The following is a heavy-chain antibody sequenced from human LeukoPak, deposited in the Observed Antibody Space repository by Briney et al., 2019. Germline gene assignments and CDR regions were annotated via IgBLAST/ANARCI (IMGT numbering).Heavy chain of an antibody. Sequence: ASMKVSRKASGYTFTDYFIHWVRQAPGQGLEWMGCINPNSGGTNYAQNFQGRVTMTRDTSTSTAYMELSRLRSDDTAVYYCARDLGWCGEVAFDIWGQGKMVTVSS. CDR3: ARDLGWCGEVAFDI. D-gene: IGHD2-8*01. V-gene: IGHV1-2*02. J-gene: IGHJ3*02. CDR1: GYTFTDYF. CDR2: INPNSGGT.